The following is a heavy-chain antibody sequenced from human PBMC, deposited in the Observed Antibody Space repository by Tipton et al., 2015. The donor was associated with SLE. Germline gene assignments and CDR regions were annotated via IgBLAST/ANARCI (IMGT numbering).Heavy chain of an antibody. J-gene: IGHJ6*04. CDR3: AREGHDSTGYSPGSRQDV. Sequence: GSLRLSCSASGFTVSSNYMSWVRQAPGKGLQWVSVTYSGGSTYYADSVKGRFTISRDNSKNTLFLQMNSLRAEDTAVYYCAREGHDSTGYSPGSRQDVWGKGTTVTVSS. CDR2: TYSGGST. V-gene: IGHV3-53*01. D-gene: IGHD3-22*01. CDR1: GFTVSSNY.